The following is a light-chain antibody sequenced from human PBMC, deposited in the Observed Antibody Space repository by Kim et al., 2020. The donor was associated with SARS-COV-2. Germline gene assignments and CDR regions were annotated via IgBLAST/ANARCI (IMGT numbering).Light chain of an antibody. V-gene: IGKV1-17*03. CDR3: VQYATFPRT. J-gene: IGKJ1*01. CDR1: RSINNC. Sequence: DIQMTQSPSAMSASVGDRVTITCRASRSINNCLGWFQQKPGEAPKRLIHAASSLQSGVPSRFSGSGSGTEFTLTISSLQPEDFATYYCVQYATFPRTFGQGTKVDIK. CDR2: AAS.